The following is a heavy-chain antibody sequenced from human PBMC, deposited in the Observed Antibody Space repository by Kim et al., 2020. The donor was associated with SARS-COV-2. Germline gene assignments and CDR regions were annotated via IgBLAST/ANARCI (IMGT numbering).Heavy chain of an antibody. CDR3: AKDFGGARPVGVFCFDY. Sequence: GGCLRLSCAASGFTFSTYAMSWVRQAPGKGLEWVSGVSGDGDTTLYADSVKGRFTVSRDNSKNALFLQMNSLRAEDTAIYYCAKDFGGARPVGVFCFDYWGQGALVIVSS. V-gene: IGHV3-23*01. J-gene: IGHJ4*02. CDR2: VSGDGDTT. D-gene: IGHD6-6*01. CDR1: GFTFSTYA.